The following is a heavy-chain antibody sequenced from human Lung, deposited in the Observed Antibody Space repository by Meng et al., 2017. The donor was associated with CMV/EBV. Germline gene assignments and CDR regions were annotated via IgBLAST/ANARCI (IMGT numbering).Heavy chain of an antibody. Sequence: ASVXVSCKTSGYTFTDYYVHWVRQAPGQGLEWMGIINPNCGTTRYAQKFQGRVTMTRDTSTSTVYMELSSLRSEDTAVYYCARSPTITIFGVIRTSYFDYWXQGTXVTVSS. V-gene: IGHV1-46*01. J-gene: IGHJ4*02. CDR1: GYTFTDYY. D-gene: IGHD3-3*01. CDR2: INPNCGTT. CDR3: ARSPTITIFGVIRTSYFDY.